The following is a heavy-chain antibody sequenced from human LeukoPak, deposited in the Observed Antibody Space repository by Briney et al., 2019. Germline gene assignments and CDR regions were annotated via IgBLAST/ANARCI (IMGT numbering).Heavy chain of an antibody. Sequence: ASVKVSCKASGYIFTNYYLYWVRQAPGQGLEWMGVINPVGGVTTYAQRFQGRVTMTRDMSTSTDYMELSSLRSEDTAIYYCARDNSVGDNAWWFDPWGQGTLVTVSS. CDR2: INPVGGVT. D-gene: IGHD1-26*01. CDR1: GYIFTNYY. J-gene: IGHJ5*02. V-gene: IGHV1-46*01. CDR3: ARDNSVGDNAWWFDP.